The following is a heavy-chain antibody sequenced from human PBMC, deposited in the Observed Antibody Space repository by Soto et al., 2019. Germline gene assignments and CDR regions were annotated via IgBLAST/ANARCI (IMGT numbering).Heavy chain of an antibody. CDR1: GGTFSNYA. CDR3: ARGPDYEGCCDS. Sequence: QVRLVQSGAEVKKPGSSVKVSCKASGGTFSNYAIGWVRQAPGQGLEWMGGIILPFGTPNYAQKFQGRVTISADESMTTAYMELSGLRSEDTAVYYCARGPDYEGCCDSWGRGTLLTVSS. V-gene: IGHV1-69*12. J-gene: IGHJ4*02. D-gene: IGHD4-17*01. CDR2: IILPFGTP.